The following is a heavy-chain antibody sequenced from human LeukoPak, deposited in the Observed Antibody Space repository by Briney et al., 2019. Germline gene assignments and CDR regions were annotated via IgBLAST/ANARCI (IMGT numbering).Heavy chain of an antibody. CDR3: ATSHYGSGYYYYMDV. J-gene: IGHJ6*03. Sequence: SETLCLTWTVSGYSIGSGYYWGWIRQPPGKGLEWIGNIYYSGSTYYNPSLKSRLTISVDTSKNQFSLKLSSVTAADTAVYYCATSHYGSGYYYYMDVWGKGTTVTVSS. CDR1: GYSIGSGYY. V-gene: IGHV4-38-2*02. D-gene: IGHD3-10*01. CDR2: IYYSGST.